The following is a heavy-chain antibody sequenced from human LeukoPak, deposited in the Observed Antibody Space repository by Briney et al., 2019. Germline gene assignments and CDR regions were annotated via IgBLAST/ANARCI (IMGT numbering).Heavy chain of an antibody. V-gene: IGHV4-34*01. Sequence: PSETLSLTCAVYGGSFSGYYWSWIRQPPGKGLEWIGEINHSGSTNYNPSLKSRVTISVDTSKNQFSLKLSSVTAADTAVYYCAKGGGFNPHWGPGIPVTVSS. J-gene: IGHJ4*02. CDR1: GGSFSGYY. CDR3: AKGGGFNPH. D-gene: IGHD2-15*01. CDR2: INHSGST.